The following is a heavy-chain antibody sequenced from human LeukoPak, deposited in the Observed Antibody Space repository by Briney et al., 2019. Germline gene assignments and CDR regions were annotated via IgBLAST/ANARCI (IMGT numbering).Heavy chain of an antibody. CDR1: GGSISSTNW. J-gene: IGHJ4*02. CDR2: VHLSGRT. CDR3: AREGGPYRPLDY. V-gene: IGHV4-4*02. Sequence: PSGTLSLTCGVSGGSISSTNWWTWVRQPPGEGLEWIGEVHLSGRTNYNPSLESRVTMSVDMSENHISLKLTSVTAADTAVYYCAREGGPYRPLDYSGQGTLVPFSS.